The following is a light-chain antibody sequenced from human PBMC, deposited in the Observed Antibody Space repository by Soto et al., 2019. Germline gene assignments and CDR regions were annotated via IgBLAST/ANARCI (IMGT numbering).Light chain of an antibody. CDR2: LGS. CDR3: MQALQTPT. V-gene: IGKV2-28*01. J-gene: IGKJ4*01. CDR1: QSLLHSNGYNF. Sequence: DIVMTQSPLSLPVTPGEPASISCRPSQSLLHSNGYNFLDWYLQKPGQSPQLLIYLGSNRASGVPDRFSGWGSGTNFTLKISRVEAEDVGVYYCMQALQTPTFGGGTKVEIK.